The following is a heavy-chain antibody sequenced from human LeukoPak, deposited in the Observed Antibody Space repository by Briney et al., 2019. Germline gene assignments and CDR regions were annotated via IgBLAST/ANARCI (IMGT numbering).Heavy chain of an antibody. CDR1: GFTFSTYW. CDR2: IKNSGDTT. J-gene: IGHJ4*02. V-gene: IGHV3-23*01. D-gene: IGHD2-15*01. CDR3: AKVLGNSFDY. Sequence: GGSLRLSCAASGFTFSTYWMNWVRQAPGKGLEWVSSIKNSGDTTYYADSVKGRFTISRDISKNTLYLQMNSLRAEDTAIYYCAKVLGNSFDYWGQGTLVTVSS.